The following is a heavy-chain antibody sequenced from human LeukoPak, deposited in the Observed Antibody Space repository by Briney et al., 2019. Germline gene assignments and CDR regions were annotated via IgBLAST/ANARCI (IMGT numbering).Heavy chain of an antibody. J-gene: IGHJ4*02. Sequence: TPSETLSLTCAVYGGSFSGYYWSWIRQPPGKGLEWIGEINHSGSTNYNPSLKSRVTISVDTSKNQFSLKLSSVTAADTAVYYCARGPRPVNGCTLDYWGQGTLVTVSS. CDR2: INHSGST. CDR3: ARGPRPVNGCTLDY. D-gene: IGHD2-8*01. V-gene: IGHV4-34*01. CDR1: GGSFSGYY.